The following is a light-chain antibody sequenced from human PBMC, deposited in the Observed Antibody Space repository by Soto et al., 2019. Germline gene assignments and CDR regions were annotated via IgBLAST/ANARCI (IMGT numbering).Light chain of an antibody. CDR3: QQYGSSSLT. Sequence: EIVLTQSPGTLSLSPGERATLSCRASQSVSSSYLAWYQQKPGQAPRLLIYGASSRATGIADRFSGSGCGTDFTLTSSRLEPEDFAVYYCQQYGSSSLTFGGGTKVEIK. CDR1: QSVSSSY. CDR2: GAS. J-gene: IGKJ4*01. V-gene: IGKV3-20*01.